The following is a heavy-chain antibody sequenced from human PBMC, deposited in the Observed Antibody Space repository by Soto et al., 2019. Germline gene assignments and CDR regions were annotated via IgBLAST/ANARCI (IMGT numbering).Heavy chain of an antibody. D-gene: IGHD4-17*01. CDR2: IYSGGAT. CDR3: ARGDYGDDSWYFDL. CDR1: GFTVSSNY. Sequence: EVQLVESGGGLVQPGGSLRLSCAASGFTVSSNYMTWVRQTPGKGLEWVSAIYSGGATYYAGSVKGRFTISRDNSKNTLYLQMSSLRAEDTAVYYCARGDYGDDSWYFDLWGRGTLVTVSS. V-gene: IGHV3-66*01. J-gene: IGHJ2*01.